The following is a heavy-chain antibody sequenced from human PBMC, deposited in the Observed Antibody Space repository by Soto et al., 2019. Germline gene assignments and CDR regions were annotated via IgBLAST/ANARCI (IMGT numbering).Heavy chain of an antibody. CDR3: ARDRDSHYYMDV. D-gene: IGHD5-18*01. CDR1: GFTFSSYG. CDR2: IWYDGSNK. Sequence: GGSLRLSCEASGFTFSSYGMHWVRQAPGKGLEWVAVIWYDGSNKNYADSVKGRFTISRDKSKNTVFLQMNSLSAEDTAVYYCARDRDSHYYMDVWGKGTTVTVSS. J-gene: IGHJ6*03. V-gene: IGHV3-33*01.